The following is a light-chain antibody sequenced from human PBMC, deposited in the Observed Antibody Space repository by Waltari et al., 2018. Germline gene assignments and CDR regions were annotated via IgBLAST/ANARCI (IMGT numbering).Light chain of an antibody. CDR2: GKS. Sequence: QSVLTQPPSVSGAPGQRVTISCTGSSSNIGAGNDVHWYQHLPGTAPTLLIYGKSDRPSGVPDRFSGSNAGTSASLAITGLRAEDEGDYYCQSFDSNLNGGVLFGGGTKLTVL. J-gene: IGLJ2*01. CDR3: QSFDSNLNGGVL. V-gene: IGLV1-40*01. CDR1: SSNIGAGND.